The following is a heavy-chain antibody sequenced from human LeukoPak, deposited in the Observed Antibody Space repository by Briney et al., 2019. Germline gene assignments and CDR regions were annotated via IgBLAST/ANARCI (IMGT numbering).Heavy chain of an antibody. D-gene: IGHD6-13*01. CDR1: GGTFSSYA. CDR2: IIPIFGTA. CDR3: ARAADSSSWTHFDY. V-gene: IGHV1-69*05. J-gene: IGHJ4*02. Sequence: GSSMKVSCKASGGTFSSYAISWVRQAPGQGLEWMGRIIPIFGTANYAQKFQGRVTITTDESTSTAYMELSSLRSEDTAVYYCARAADSSSWTHFDYWGQGTLVTVSS.